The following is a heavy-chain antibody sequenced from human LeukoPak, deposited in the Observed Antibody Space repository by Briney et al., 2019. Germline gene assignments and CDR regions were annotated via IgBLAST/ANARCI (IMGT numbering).Heavy chain of an antibody. V-gene: IGHV3-23*01. CDR1: GFTFSSYA. Sequence: QPGGSLRLSCAASGFTFSSYAMSWVRQAPGKGLEWVSAISGSGGSTYYADSVKGRFTISRDNSKNTLYLQMNSLRAEDTAVYYCARTIYDSSGYYCLDYWGQGTLVTVSS. J-gene: IGHJ4*02. CDR2: ISGSGGST. D-gene: IGHD3-22*01. CDR3: ARTIYDSSGYYCLDY.